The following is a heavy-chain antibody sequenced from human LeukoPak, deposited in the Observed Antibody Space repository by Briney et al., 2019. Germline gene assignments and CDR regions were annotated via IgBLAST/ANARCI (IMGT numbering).Heavy chain of an antibody. V-gene: IGHV3-13*05. CDR3: ARSGANWYFDL. CDR1: RFTFNSYD. D-gene: IGHD3-10*01. CDR2: ITPASDP. J-gene: IGHJ2*01. Sequence: GGSLRLSCAPSRFTFNSYDMHWVRQAPGKGLEWVSAITPASDPSYPGSVKGRFTISRENARNSLYLQMNSLRGGDMAVYYCARSGANWYFDLWGRGTLVTVSS.